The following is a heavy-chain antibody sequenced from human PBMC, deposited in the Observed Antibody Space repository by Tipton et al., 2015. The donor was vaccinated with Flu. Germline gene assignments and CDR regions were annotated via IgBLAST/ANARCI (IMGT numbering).Heavy chain of an antibody. CDR2: IHRSGST. D-gene: IGHD4-11*01. Sequence: TLSLTCTVSGDSIRNDYFWGWIRQPPGKGLEWVATIHRSGSTKYNPSLKSRVTISVDTSKNQFYLEMRSVTAADMAVYFCARRDLSNYVSDPKNWFDRWGQGSLVTVSS. CDR3: ARRDLSNYVSDPKNWFDR. CDR1: GDSIRNDYF. V-gene: IGHV4-38-2*02. J-gene: IGHJ5*02.